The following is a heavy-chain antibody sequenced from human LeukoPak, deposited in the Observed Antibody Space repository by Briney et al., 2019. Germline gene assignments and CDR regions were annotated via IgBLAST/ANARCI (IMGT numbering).Heavy chain of an antibody. CDR1: GFTFSSYG. J-gene: IGHJ4*02. CDR2: IWYDGSNK. CDR3: ARDGVRSGYHEGPDY. Sequence: GGSLRLSCAASGFTFSSYGMHWVRQAPGKGLEWVAVIWYDGSNKYFADSVKGRFAISRDNSKNTLYLQMNSLRAEDTAVYYCARDGVRSGYHEGPDYWGQGTLVTVSS. V-gene: IGHV3-33*01. D-gene: IGHD3-22*01.